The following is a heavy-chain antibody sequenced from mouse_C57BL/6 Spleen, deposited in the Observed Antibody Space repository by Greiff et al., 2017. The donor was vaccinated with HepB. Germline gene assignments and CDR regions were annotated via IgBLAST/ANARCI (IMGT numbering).Heavy chain of an antibody. CDR2: IYPGSGST. J-gene: IGHJ2*01. Sequence: QVQLQQPGAELVKPGASVKMSCKASGYTFTSYWITWVKQRPGQGLEWIGDIYPGSGSTNYNEKFKSKATLTVDTSSSTAYMQLSSLTSEDSAVYYCARLSHYYGSSFYYFDYWGQGTTLTVSS. D-gene: IGHD1-1*01. CDR3: ARLSHYYGSSFYYFDY. CDR1: GYTFTSYW. V-gene: IGHV1-55*01.